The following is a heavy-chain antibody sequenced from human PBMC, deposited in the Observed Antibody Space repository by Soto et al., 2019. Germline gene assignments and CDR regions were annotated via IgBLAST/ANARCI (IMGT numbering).Heavy chain of an antibody. D-gene: IGHD4-4*01. CDR2: ISYDGSNK. V-gene: IGHV3-30*18. Sequence: QVQLVESGGGVVQPGRSLRLSCAASGFTFSSYGMHWVRQAPGKGLEWVAVISYDGSNKYYEDSVKGRLTISRDNSKNTLYLQMNNLRADYMAVYYCAKDFAYSTYVLYYYMDVWCIWKTVTV. J-gene: IGHJ6*03. CDR1: GFTFSSYG. CDR3: AKDFAYSTYVLYYYMDV.